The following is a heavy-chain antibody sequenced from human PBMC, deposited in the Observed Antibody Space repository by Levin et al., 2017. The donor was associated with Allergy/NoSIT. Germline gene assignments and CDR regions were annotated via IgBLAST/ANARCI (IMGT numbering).Heavy chain of an antibody. CDR3: VTEGGWWDPYYLEY. V-gene: IGHV3-48*02. D-gene: IGHD1-26*01. CDR1: GFAFSRYS. Sequence: GGSLRLSCAASGFAFSRYSLNWVRQAPGKGLEWLSYISSSTTSKYYADSVRGRFTISRDNAKSSLYLQMNSLRDEDTAMYYCVTEGGWWDPYYLEYWGQGTLVTVSS. CDR2: ISSSTTSK. J-gene: IGHJ4*02.